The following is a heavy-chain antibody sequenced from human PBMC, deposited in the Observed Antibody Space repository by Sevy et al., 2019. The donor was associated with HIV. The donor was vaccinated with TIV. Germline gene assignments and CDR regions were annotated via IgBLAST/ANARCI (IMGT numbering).Heavy chain of an antibody. D-gene: IGHD3-16*01. J-gene: IGHJ6*02. CDR1: GFSFRSYD. CDR3: AKNRPPGGSYFSRNAMDV. Sequence: GGSLRLSCAASGFSFRSYDMHWVRQAPGKGLEWVAIISYDGNYRHYADSVRGRFTMSRDNSKNTMYLQMNSLSIEDMAVYYCAKNRPPGGSYFSRNAMDVWGRGTTVTVSS. CDR2: ISYDGNYR. V-gene: IGHV3-30*18.